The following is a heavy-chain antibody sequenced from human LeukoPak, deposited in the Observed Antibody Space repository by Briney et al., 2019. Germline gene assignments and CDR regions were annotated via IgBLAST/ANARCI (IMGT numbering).Heavy chain of an antibody. CDR1: GFTFSSYS. CDR3: ARDARLGELSQADGY. V-gene: IGHV3-21*01. Sequence: GGSLRLSCAASGFTFSSYSMNWVRQAPGKGLEWVSSISSSSSYIYYADSVKGRFTISRDNAKNSLYLQMNSLRAEDTAVYYCARDARLGELSQADGYWGQGTLVTVSS. CDR2: ISSSSSYI. D-gene: IGHD3-16*02. J-gene: IGHJ4*02.